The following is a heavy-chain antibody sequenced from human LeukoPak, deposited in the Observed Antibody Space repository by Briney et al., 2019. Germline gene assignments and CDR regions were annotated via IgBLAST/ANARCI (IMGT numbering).Heavy chain of an antibody. CDR2: VIPIFATA. D-gene: IGHD2-2*01. CDR1: GGTFSSYA. Sequence: SVKVSCKASGGTFSSYAITWVRQAPGQGLEWMGGVIPIFATANYAQKFQGRVTITADESTSTAYMELSSLRSEDTAVYYCARSGGYCSSTSCLGPFDYWGQGTLVTVSS. CDR3: ARSGGYCSSTSCLGPFDY. V-gene: IGHV1-69*01. J-gene: IGHJ4*02.